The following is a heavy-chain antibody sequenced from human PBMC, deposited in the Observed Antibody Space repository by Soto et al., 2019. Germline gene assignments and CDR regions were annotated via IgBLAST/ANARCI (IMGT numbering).Heavy chain of an antibody. V-gene: IGHV3-49*03. Sequence: GESXRLSCTASGCTFCDYSMIWFRQAPGKGLELVGFIRSKAYGGTTEYAASVKVRFTISRDDSKSIAYLQMNSLKTEDTAVYYCNREGTPPGYSSGGSSLIKYYYYGMDVWGQGTTVTVSS. CDR3: NREGTPPGYSSGGSSLIKYYYYGMDV. D-gene: IGHD2-15*01. CDR1: GCTFCDYS. CDR2: IRSKAYGGTT. J-gene: IGHJ6*02.